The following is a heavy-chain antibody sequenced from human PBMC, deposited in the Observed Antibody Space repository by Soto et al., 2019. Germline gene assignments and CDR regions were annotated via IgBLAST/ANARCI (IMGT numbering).Heavy chain of an antibody. CDR2: IYWDDDK. CDR1: GFSLSTTGVG. V-gene: IGHV2-5*02. Sequence: QITLKESGPPLVRPTQTLTLTCTFSGFSLSTTGVGVGWIRQPPGKALEWLALIYWDDDKRYSPSLKSRLTNTKDTSKNEVILTMTNTDPVDTATYYCAPRHRDYGLGRERANYFDAWGQGTLVTVSS. CDR3: APRHRDYGLGRERANYFDA. D-gene: IGHD3-10*01. J-gene: IGHJ5*02.